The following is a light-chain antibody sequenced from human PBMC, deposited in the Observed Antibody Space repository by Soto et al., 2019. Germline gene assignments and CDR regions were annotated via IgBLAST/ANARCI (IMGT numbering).Light chain of an antibody. CDR3: SSYTSSSTWV. CDR2: EVS. Sequence: QLVLTQPASVSGSPGQSITISCTGTSSDVGGYNYVSWYQQHPGKAPKLMIYEVSNRPSGVSNRFSGSKSGNTASLTISGLQAVDEADYYCSSYTSSSTWVFGGGTKLTVL. V-gene: IGLV2-14*01. J-gene: IGLJ3*02. CDR1: SSDVGGYNY.